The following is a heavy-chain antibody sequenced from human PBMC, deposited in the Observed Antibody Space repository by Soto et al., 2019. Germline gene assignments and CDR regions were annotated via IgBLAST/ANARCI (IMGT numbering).Heavy chain of an antibody. V-gene: IGHV1-46*01. CDR2: INPSGSTT. CDR3: AKAQTARHYDYGMEV. Sequence: QVQLVQSGAEVKKPGASVKVSCKASGYTFTSFYMHWVRQAPGQGLEWMGIINPSGSTTDYTQKCQCRVTMTRDTSKSTYYMELSSLTSEAAAVYYCAKAQTARHYDYGMEVWGQGTEVTVSS. CDR1: GYTFTSFY. J-gene: IGHJ6*02.